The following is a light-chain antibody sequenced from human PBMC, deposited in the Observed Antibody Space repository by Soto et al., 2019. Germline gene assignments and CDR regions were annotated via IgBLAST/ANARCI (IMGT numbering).Light chain of an antibody. J-gene: IGKJ5*01. CDR2: DAS. CDR3: QQRSNWPPIT. Sequence: EIVLTQSPGTLSLSPGERATLSCRAIQSVSSSYLAWYQQKPGQAPRLPIYDASNRATGIPARFSGSGSGTDFTLTISSLEPEDFAVYYCQQRSNWPPITFGQGTRLEIK. CDR1: QSVSSSY. V-gene: IGKV3D-20*02.